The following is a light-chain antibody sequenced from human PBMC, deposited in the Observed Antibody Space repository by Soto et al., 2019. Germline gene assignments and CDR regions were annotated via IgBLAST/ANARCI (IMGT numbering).Light chain of an antibody. V-gene: IGLV2-8*01. CDR3: SSYAGSSNV. CDR2: EVN. CDR1: SSDVGGYHY. Sequence: QSVLTQPPSASGSPGQSVAISCTGTSSDVGGYHYVSWYQQHPGKAPKLTIYEVNKRPSGVPDRFSGSKSGNTASLTVSGLQAEDEADYYCSSYAGSSNVFGTGTKVTVL. J-gene: IGLJ1*01.